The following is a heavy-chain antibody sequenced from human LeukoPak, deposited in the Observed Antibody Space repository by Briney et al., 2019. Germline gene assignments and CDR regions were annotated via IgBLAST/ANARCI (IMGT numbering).Heavy chain of an antibody. D-gene: IGHD2-2*01. CDR2: IYYSGST. Sequence: PSETLSLTCTVSGGSTSSGGYYWSWIRQHPGKGLEWIGYIYYSGSTYYNPSLKSRVTISVDTSKNQFSLKLSSVTAADTAVYYCARDAGGPYCSSTSCPNWFDPWGQGTLVTVSS. J-gene: IGHJ5*02. CDR3: ARDAGGPYCSSTSCPNWFDP. CDR1: GGSTSSGGYY. V-gene: IGHV4-31*03.